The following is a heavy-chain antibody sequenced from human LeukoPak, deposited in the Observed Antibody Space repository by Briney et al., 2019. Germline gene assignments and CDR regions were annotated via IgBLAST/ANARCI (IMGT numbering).Heavy chain of an antibody. D-gene: IGHD3-22*01. CDR3: ATDSLKSEYYDSSSYPAFDC. J-gene: IGHJ4*02. CDR2: FDPEGGET. Sequence: GAWVKETRLVSGYTLTELSMHWVRQAPGKGLEWMGGFDPEGGETIYAQKFQGRITMTAATATDTAYKDLSRLRSEDTAVYYCATDSLKSEYYDSSSYPAFDCWGQGTLVTVSS. V-gene: IGHV1-24*01. CDR1: GYTLTELS.